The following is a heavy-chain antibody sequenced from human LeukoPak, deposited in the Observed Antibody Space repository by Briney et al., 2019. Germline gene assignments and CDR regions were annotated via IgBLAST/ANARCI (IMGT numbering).Heavy chain of an antibody. V-gene: IGHV3-30*04. CDR1: GFTFSSYA. CDR3: AKDNGYSSGKDY. Sequence: GGSLRLSCAASGFTFSSYAMHWVRQAPGKGLEWVAVISYDGSNKYYADSVKGRFTISRDNSKNTLYLQMNSLRVEDTAVYYCAKDNGYSSGKDYWGQGTLVTVSS. J-gene: IGHJ4*02. CDR2: ISYDGSNK. D-gene: IGHD6-19*01.